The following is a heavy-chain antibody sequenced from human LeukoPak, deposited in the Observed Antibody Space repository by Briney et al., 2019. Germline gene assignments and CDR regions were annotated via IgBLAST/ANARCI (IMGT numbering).Heavy chain of an antibody. J-gene: IGHJ4*02. D-gene: IGHD3-9*01. Sequence: GASVKVSCKASGYTFTSYYMHWVRQAPGQGLEWMGIINPSGGSTSYTQKFQGRLTMTRDMSTSTVHMELSSLRFEDTAVYYCAKSRGSHYDILTGYFDYWGQGTLVTVSS. CDR1: GYTFTSYY. CDR3: AKSRGSHYDILTGYFDY. V-gene: IGHV1-46*01. CDR2: INPSGGST.